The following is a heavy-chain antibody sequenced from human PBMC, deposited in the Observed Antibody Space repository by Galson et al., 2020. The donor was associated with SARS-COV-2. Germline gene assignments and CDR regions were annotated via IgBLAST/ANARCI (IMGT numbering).Heavy chain of an antibody. CDR2: ISGSGGST. CDR1: GFTFSSYA. Sequence: GGSLRLSCAASGFTFSSYAMSWVRQAPGKGLEWVSAISGSGGSTYYADSVKGRFTISRDNSKNTLYLQMNSLRAEDTAVYYCAKDFEAAAGIIRQWLVEGDYYYYGMDVWGQGTTVTVSS. V-gene: IGHV3-23*01. CDR3: AKDFEAAAGIIRQWLVEGDYYYYGMDV. J-gene: IGHJ6*02. D-gene: IGHD6-13*01.